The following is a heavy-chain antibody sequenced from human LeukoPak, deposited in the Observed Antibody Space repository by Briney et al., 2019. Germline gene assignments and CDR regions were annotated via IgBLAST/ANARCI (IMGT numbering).Heavy chain of an antibody. CDR3: ARGLPRWGARLRWFDP. CDR1: GGSSSGYY. J-gene: IGHJ5*02. CDR2: INHSGST. Sequence: PSETLSLTCAVYGGSSSGYYWSWIRQPPGKGLEWIGEINHSGSTNYNPSLKSRVTISVDTSKNQFSLKLSSVTAADTAVYYCARGLPRWGARLRWFDPWGQGTLVTVSS. V-gene: IGHV4-34*01. D-gene: IGHD1-26*01.